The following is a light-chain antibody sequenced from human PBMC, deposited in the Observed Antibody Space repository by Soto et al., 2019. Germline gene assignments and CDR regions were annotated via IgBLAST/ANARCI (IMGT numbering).Light chain of an antibody. Sequence: QSALTQPPSASGSFGQSVTISCTGTSSDVGGYNYVSWYQQHPGKAPKLMIYEVSDRPSGVPDRFSGSKSGNTASLTVSGLQADDEADYYCSSYSGTNYHYVFGTGTKLTVL. CDR1: SSDVGGYNY. CDR2: EVS. CDR3: SSYSGTNYHYV. J-gene: IGLJ1*01. V-gene: IGLV2-8*01.